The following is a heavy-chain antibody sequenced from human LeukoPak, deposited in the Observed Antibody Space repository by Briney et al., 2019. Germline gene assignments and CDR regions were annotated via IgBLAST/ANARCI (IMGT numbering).Heavy chain of an antibody. CDR3: ALGDDNSGAWGS. CDR1: GHTFTSDY. CDR2: ITPTGGST. D-gene: IGHD3-22*01. V-gene: IGHV1-46*03. J-gene: IGHJ5*02. Sequence: ASVKVSCKASGHTFTSDYMHWVRQAPGQGLEWMGVITPTGGSTEYAQKFQGRVTMTRDMSPSTVYMELSSLTSEDTAVYYCALGDDNSGAWGSWGQGTLVTVSS.